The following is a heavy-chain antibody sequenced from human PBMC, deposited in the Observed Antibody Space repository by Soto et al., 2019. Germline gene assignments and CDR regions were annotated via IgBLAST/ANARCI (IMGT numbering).Heavy chain of an antibody. V-gene: IGHV5-10-1*01. D-gene: IGHD2-15*01. J-gene: IGHJ6*02. Sequence: GESLKISCKGSGYSFTKYWIIWVRQVPGKGLEWMGRIDTSYSYSHYSPSFQGHVTVSVDKSISTGYLQWSSLKASDTAMYYCARYCSSSSCSQLYGMDVWGQGTTVTVSS. CDR3: ARYCSSSSCSQLYGMDV. CDR2: IDTSYSYS. CDR1: GYSFTKYW.